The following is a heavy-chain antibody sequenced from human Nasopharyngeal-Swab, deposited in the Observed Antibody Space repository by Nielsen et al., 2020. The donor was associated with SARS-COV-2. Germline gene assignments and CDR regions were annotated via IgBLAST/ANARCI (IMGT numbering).Heavy chain of an antibody. Sequence: GESLKISCAASGFTVGNNYMTWVRQAPGKGLEWVSVIYRAGNTYYADSVKGRFTISRDNFENTVYLQMNSLRAEDTAIYYCARRRFHESGGYSGFDYWGQGTLVTVSS. CDR1: GFTVGNNY. V-gene: IGHV3-53*01. CDR2: IYRAGNT. CDR3: ARRRFHESGGYSGFDY. D-gene: IGHD2-15*01. J-gene: IGHJ4*02.